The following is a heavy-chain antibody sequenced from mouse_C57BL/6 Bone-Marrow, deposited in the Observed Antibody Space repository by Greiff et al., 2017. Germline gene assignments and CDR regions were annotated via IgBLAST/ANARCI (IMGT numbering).Heavy chain of an antibody. V-gene: IGHV1-69*01. CDR1: ASTFPSYW. CDR3: AREDGYYAMDY. Sequence: QVQLQQPGAELVMPGASVKLSCKASASTFPSYWMHWVKQRPGQGLEWIGEIDPSDSYTNYNQKFKGKSTLTVDKSSSTAYMQLSSLTSEDSAVYYCAREDGYYAMDYWGQGTSVTVSS. CDR2: IDPSDSYT. D-gene: IGHD2-3*01. J-gene: IGHJ4*01.